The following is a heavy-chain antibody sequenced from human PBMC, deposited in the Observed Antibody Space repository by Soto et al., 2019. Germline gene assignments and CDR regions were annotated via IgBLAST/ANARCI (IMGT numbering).Heavy chain of an antibody. J-gene: IGHJ6*03. D-gene: IGHD2-15*01. CDR2: INYSGST. Sequence: SETLSLTCAVYGGSFSGYYWSWIRQPPGKGLEWIGEINYSGSTNYNPSLKSRVTISVDTSKNQFSLKLSSVTAADTAVYYCARHRRGGDYYYYYYMDVWGKGTTVTVSS. CDR3: ARHRRGGDYYYYYYMDV. CDR1: GGSFSGYY. V-gene: IGHV4-34*01.